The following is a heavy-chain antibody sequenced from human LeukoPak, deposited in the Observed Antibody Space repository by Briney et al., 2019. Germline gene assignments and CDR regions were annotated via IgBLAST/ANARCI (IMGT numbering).Heavy chain of an antibody. Sequence: GGSLRLFCAASGFTFSDYYLTWIRQAPGKGLECVSYISSSSDYTNYPDSVKGRFTISRDNAKNSLYLQMNSLRAEDTAVYYCARGFCSSGSCYAHFYCGQGTLVTVSS. CDR3: ARGFCSSGSCYAHFY. D-gene: IGHD2-15*01. V-gene: IGHV3-11*05. CDR2: ISSSSDYT. CDR1: GFTFSDYY. J-gene: IGHJ4*02.